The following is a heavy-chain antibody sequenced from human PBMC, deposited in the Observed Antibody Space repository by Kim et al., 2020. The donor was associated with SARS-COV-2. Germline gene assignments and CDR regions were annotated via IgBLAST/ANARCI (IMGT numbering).Heavy chain of an antibody. CDR3: ARGVGTVGGFDY. Sequence: GGSLRLSCAASGFTFSSYEMNWVRQAPGKGLEWVSYISSSGSTIYYADSVKGRYTISRDNAKNSLYLQMNSLRAEDTALYYCARGVGTVGGFDYWGQGTLVTVSS. D-gene: IGHD4-17*01. CDR1: GFTFSSYE. J-gene: IGHJ4*02. CDR2: ISSSGSTI. V-gene: IGHV3-48*03.